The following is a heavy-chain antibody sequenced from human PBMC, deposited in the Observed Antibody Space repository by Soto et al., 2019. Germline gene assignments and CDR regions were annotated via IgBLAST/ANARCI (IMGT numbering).Heavy chain of an antibody. D-gene: IGHD2-15*01. CDR2: IQSGGPT. CDR1: GFTVSSKD. CDR3: ARDDVFCDAHPCYGVPLAV. Sequence: PGGALRLSCAAAGFTVSSKDMSWVRQAPGKGREWVSLIQSGGPTYYADSVKGRFTISRDTSENTVHLQMDSLRAEDTAVYYCARDDVFCDAHPCYGVPLAVWGTGTAVTASS. V-gene: IGHV3-66*01. J-gene: IGHJ6*04.